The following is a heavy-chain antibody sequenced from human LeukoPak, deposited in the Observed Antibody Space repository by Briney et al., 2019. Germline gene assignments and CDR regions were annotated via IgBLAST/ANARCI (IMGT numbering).Heavy chain of an antibody. V-gene: IGHV3-23*01. CDR2: ISGSGGST. J-gene: IGHJ1*01. Sequence: PGGSLRLSCAASGFTFSSYAMSWVRQAPGKGLEWVSAISGSGGSTYYADSVKGRFTISRDNSKNTLYLQMNSLRAEDTAVYYCAKDLDYYGSGGLPPSDEYFQHWGQGTLVTVSS. D-gene: IGHD3-10*01. CDR1: GFTFSSYA. CDR3: AKDLDYYGSGGLPPSDEYFQH.